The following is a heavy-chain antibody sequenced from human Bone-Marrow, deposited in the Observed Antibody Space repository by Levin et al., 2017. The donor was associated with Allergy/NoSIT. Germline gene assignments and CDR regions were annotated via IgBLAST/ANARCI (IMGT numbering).Heavy chain of an antibody. CDR1: GYTFTTYD. CDR2: MNPNSGNP. V-gene: IGHV1-8*01. J-gene: IGHJ6*02. CDR3: ARAEYSSSPFYYYGMDV. D-gene: IGHD6-6*01. Sequence: ASVKVSCKASGYTFTTYDINWVRQATGQGLEWMGWMNPNSGNPGYAQKFQGRVTVTRNTSIGTAYMELSSLRSEDTAVYYCARAEYSSSPFYYYGMDVWGQGTTVTVSS.